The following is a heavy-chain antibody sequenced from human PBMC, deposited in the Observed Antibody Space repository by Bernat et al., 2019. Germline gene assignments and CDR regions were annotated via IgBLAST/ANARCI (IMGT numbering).Heavy chain of an antibody. V-gene: IGHV3-23*04. CDR3: AKGGSYYYDSSGYYSY. CDR2: VSGSGGST. J-gene: IGHJ4*02. CDR1: GFTFSSYA. Sequence: EVQLVESGGGLVQPGGSLRLSCAASGFTFSSYAMNWVRQAPGKGLEWGSGVSGSGGSTFYANSVKGRFTISRDNSKNTLYLQMNSLRVEDTAVYYCAKGGSYYYDSSGYYSYWGQGTLVTVSS. D-gene: IGHD3-22*01.